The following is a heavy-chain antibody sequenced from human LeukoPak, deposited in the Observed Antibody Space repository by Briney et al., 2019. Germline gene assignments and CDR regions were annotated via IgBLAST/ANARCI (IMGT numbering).Heavy chain of an antibody. CDR1: GFTFSSYW. D-gene: IGHD6-13*01. J-gene: IGHJ4*02. V-gene: IGHV3-7*03. CDR2: IKQDGSEK. CDR3: ARDLMGIAYRGAFYY. Sequence: GGSLRLSCAASGFTFSSYWMSWVRQAPGKGLEWVANIKQDGSEKYYVDSVKGRFTISRDNAKNSLYLQMNSLRAEDTAVYYCARDLMGIAYRGAFYYWGQGTLVTVSS.